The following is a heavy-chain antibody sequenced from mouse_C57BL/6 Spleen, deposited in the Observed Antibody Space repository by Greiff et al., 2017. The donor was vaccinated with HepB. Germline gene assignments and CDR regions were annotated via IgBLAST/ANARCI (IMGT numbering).Heavy chain of an antibody. V-gene: IGHV1-15*01. Sequence: LVESGAELVRPGASVTLSCKASGYTFTDYEMHWVKQTPVHGLEWIGAIDPETGGTAYNQKFKGKAILTADKSSSTAYMELRSLTSEDSAVYYCTRSSLQFYWGQGTLVTVSA. CDR3: TRSSLQFY. CDR2: IDPETGGT. CDR1: GYTFTDYE. J-gene: IGHJ3*01.